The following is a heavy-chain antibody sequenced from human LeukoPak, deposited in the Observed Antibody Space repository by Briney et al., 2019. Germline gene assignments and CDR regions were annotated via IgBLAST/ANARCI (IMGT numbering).Heavy chain of an antibody. CDR2: INPDSGGT. Sequence: ASVNVSCKCSGYTFTGYYMHGLRQAGAQGRDGMGWINPDSGGTNYAQKFQGRVTMIRDTSISTAYMELSRLRSDDTAVYYCARLPTDYGGNSWCFDYWGQGTLVTVSS. D-gene: IGHD4-23*01. V-gene: IGHV1-2*02. CDR1: GYTFTGYY. J-gene: IGHJ4*02. CDR3: ARLPTDYGGNSWCFDY.